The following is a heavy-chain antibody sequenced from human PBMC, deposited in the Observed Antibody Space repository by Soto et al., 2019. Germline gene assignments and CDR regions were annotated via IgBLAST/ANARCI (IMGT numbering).Heavy chain of an antibody. Sequence: QVQLVQSGAEVKKPGASVKVSCKASGYTFTSYGISWVRQAPGQGLEWMGWISAYNGNTNYAQKLQGRVTMTTDTSKSTAYMELRSLRSDDTAVYYCARDRLKYYYGSGSLGRWFDPWGQGTLVTVSS. CDR1: GYTFTSYG. CDR3: ARDRLKYYYGSGSLGRWFDP. V-gene: IGHV1-18*01. D-gene: IGHD3-10*01. CDR2: ISAYNGNT. J-gene: IGHJ5*02.